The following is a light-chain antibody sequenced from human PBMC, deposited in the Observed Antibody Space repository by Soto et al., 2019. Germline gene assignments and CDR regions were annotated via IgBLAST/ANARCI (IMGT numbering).Light chain of an antibody. CDR1: SSDVGGYKF. Sequence: QSVLTQPASVSASPGQSITISCTGTSSDVGGYKFVSWYQHHPGKAPKLMIYEVNNRPSGVSDRFSGSKSVNTASLTISGLQAEDESDYYCGSYSSTDTPFVFGTGTKLTVL. CDR2: EVN. J-gene: IGLJ1*01. V-gene: IGLV2-14*01. CDR3: GSYSSTDTPFV.